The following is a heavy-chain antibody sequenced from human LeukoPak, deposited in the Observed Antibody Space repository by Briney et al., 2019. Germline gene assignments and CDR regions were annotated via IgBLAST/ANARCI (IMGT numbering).Heavy chain of an antibody. CDR1: GYTFTSYG. CDR2: ISAYNGNT. CDR3: ARGIMEVGARDSWFDP. Sequence: GASVKVSCKASGYTFTSYGISWVRQAPGQGLEWMGWISAYNGNTNYAQKFQGRVTMTRDTSISTAYMELSRLRSDDTAVYYCARGIMEVGARDSWFDPWGQGTLVTVSS. V-gene: IGHV1-18*01. J-gene: IGHJ5*02. D-gene: IGHD1-26*01.